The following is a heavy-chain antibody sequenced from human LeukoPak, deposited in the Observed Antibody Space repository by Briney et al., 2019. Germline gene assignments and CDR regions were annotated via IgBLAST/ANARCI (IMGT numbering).Heavy chain of an antibody. Sequence: SVKVSCKASGGTFSSYAISWVRQAPGQGLEWMGGIIPIFATTNYAQKFQGRVTITADKSTSTAYMELSSLRSEDTAVYYCARDRVTGDGYNCVACWRGVRWFDPWGQGTLVTVSS. V-gene: IGHV1-69*06. D-gene: IGHD5-24*01. J-gene: IGHJ5*02. CDR3: ARDRVTGDGYNCVACWRGVRWFDP. CDR1: GGTFSSYA. CDR2: IIPIFATT.